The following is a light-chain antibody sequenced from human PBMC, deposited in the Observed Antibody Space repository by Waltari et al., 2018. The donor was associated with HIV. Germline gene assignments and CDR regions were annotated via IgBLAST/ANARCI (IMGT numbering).Light chain of an antibody. CDR3: NSYAGSNSVV. J-gene: IGLJ2*01. CDR2: EVS. Sequence: QSALTQPPSASGSPGQSVTISCTGTSSDVGGYNYFFWYQQHPGKAPKPKIYEVSKRPSCVPDRFSSSKTGNTASLTVSGLQAEDEADYYGNSYAGSNSVVFGGGTKVTVL. CDR1: SSDVGGYNY. V-gene: IGLV2-8*01.